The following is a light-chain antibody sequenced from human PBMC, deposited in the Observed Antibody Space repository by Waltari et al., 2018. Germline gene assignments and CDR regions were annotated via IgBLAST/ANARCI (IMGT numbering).Light chain of an antibody. V-gene: IGLV1-47*01. CDR1: SSNIGRSY. CDR2: RNN. CDR3: ASWDDNLSGWV. Sequence: QSVLTQPPSASGTPGQRVPIPCSGSSSNIGRSYVYWYQQLPGTAPKLLIYRNNQRPSGVPDRFSGSKSGTSASLAISGLRSEDEADYYCASWDDNLSGWVFGGGTKLTVL. J-gene: IGLJ3*02.